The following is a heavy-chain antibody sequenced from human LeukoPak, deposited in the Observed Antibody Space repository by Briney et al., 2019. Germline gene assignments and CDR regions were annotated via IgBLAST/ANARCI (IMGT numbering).Heavy chain of an antibody. Sequence: ASETLSLTCTVSGGSISSYYWSWIRQPPGKRLEWIGYIYYSGSTNYNPSLKSRVTISVDTSKNQFSLKLSSVTAADPAVYYCARSGSSGLLTRWGQGTLVTVSS. J-gene: IGHJ4*02. V-gene: IGHV4-59*12. CDR1: GGSISSYY. D-gene: IGHD3-22*01. CDR3: ARSGSSGLLTR. CDR2: IYYSGST.